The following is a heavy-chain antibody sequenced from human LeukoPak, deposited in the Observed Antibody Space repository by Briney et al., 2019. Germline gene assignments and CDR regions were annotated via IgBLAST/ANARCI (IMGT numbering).Heavy chain of an antibody. CDR2: QDWDNDK. V-gene: IGHV2-5*02. J-gene: IGHJ4*02. CDR3: ANRLGGSAEFDY. Sequence: SGPTLVKSTQPLTLTCTFSGFSRSTSRVGVVWIRQPPGKALEWLTVQDWDNDKRYNPSLKSRLTISKHTSKNQVLLKMTNMEPVDTATYFCANRLGGSAEFDYWGEGNLVSASS. D-gene: IGHD2-15*01. CDR1: GFSRSTSRVG.